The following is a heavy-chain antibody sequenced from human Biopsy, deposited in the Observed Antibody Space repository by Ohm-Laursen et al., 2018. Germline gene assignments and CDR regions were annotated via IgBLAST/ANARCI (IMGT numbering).Heavy chain of an antibody. J-gene: IGHJ1*01. CDR2: NIPILGTG. CDR3: ATKLTGYFHH. V-gene: IGHV1-69*06. D-gene: IGHD3-9*01. CDR1: GGTFINYA. Sequence: GSSVKVSCKASGGTFINYAISWVRQAPGQGLEWLGGNIPILGTGNYAHQFQDRVTVVADTSTSTATMELRSLRSDDTAVYYCATKLTGYFHHWGQGTLVIASS.